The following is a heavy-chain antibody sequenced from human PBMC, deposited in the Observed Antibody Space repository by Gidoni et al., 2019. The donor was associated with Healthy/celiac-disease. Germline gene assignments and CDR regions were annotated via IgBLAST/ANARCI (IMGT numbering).Heavy chain of an antibody. CDR3: AKTHGLPYYGSGGFDY. V-gene: IGHV3-30*18. D-gene: IGHD3-10*01. CDR2: ISYDGSNK. J-gene: IGHJ4*02. Sequence: EWVAVISYDGSNKYYADSVKGRFTISRDNSKNTQYLQMNSLRAEDTAVYYCAKTHGLPYYGSGGFDYWGQGTLVTVSS.